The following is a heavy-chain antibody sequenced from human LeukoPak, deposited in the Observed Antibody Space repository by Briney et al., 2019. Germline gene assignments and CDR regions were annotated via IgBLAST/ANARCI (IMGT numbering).Heavy chain of an antibody. D-gene: IGHD6-6*01. Sequence: GASVKVSCKVSGYTLTELSMHWVRQAPGKGLEWMGGFDPEDGETIYAQKFQGRVTMTRDMSTSTVYMELSSLRSEDTAVYYCARFVGYSSSSGRGLDDYWGQGTLVTVSS. CDR3: ARFVGYSSSSGRGLDDY. V-gene: IGHV1-24*01. CDR1: GYTLTELS. J-gene: IGHJ4*02. CDR2: FDPEDGET.